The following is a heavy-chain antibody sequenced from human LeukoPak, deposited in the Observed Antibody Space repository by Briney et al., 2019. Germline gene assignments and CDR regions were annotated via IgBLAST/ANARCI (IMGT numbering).Heavy chain of an antibody. D-gene: IGHD3-3*01. V-gene: IGHV1-18*01. CDR3: ARERVYDFCSGYYPGLGMAV. Sequence: ASVKVSCKASGYTFTSYGISWVRQARGQGLEWMGWISAYNGNTNYAQKLQGRVTMTTDTSTSTAYMELRSLRSDDTAVYYCARERVYDFCSGYYPGLGMAVWGQGTTVTVSS. J-gene: IGHJ6*02. CDR1: GYTFTSYG. CDR2: ISAYNGNT.